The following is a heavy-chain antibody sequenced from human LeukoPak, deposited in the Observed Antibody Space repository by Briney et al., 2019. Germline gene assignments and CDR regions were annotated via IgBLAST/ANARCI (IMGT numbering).Heavy chain of an antibody. CDR3: ARDQYDTWSRRGNFDS. CDR1: GFTFGKYW. D-gene: IGHD3-3*01. V-gene: IGHV3-7*03. CDR2: IKLDGSEK. J-gene: IGHJ4*02. Sequence: GGSLRLSCVASGFTFGKYWMSWVRQAPGKGLEWVANIKLDGSEKNYVNSVKGRFTISRDNTKNSLYLQMNSLRAEDTAVFYCARDQYDTWSRRGNFDSWGQGTLVIVSS.